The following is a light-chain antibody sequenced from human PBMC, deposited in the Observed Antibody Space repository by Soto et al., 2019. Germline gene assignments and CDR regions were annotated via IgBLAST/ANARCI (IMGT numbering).Light chain of an antibody. CDR2: LAS. V-gene: IGKV3D-11*03. CDR3: QQYGGSPLYT. CDR1: QAVNTR. Sequence: EIVLTQSPATLSSFPGDRVTLSCRASQAVNTRLAWYQHKPGQAPRLLIYLASNRAAGVPARFSGSGSGTDFTLTISDVEPEDFAVYYCQQYGGSPLYTFGQGTKVE. J-gene: IGKJ2*01.